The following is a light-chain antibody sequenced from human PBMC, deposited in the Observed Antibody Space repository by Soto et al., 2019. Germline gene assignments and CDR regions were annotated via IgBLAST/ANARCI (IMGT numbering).Light chain of an antibody. CDR3: QQYGSTRALT. CDR2: GAS. Sequence: EIVLTQSPGTLSLSPGERATLSCRASQSVSSSYLAWYQQKPGQAPRLLIYGASNRATGIPDRFSGSGSVTDFTLTISSLEPEDFAVYYCQQYGSTRALTFGGGTKVEIK. J-gene: IGKJ4*01. V-gene: IGKV3-20*01. CDR1: QSVSSSY.